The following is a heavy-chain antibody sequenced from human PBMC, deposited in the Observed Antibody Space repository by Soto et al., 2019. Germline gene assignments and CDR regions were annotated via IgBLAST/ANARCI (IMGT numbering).Heavy chain of an antibody. J-gene: IGHJ4*02. D-gene: IGHD2-15*01. CDR2: IYYSGST. Sequence: QVQLQESGPGLVKPSQTLSLTCTVSGGSISSGDYYWSWIRQPPGKGLEWIGYIYYSGSTYYNPSLKSRVTISVDPSKNQFSLKLSSVTAADTAVYYCARGRECSGGSCPLGYWGQGTLVTVSS. CDR3: ARGRECSGGSCPLGY. CDR1: GGSISSGDYY. V-gene: IGHV4-30-4*01.